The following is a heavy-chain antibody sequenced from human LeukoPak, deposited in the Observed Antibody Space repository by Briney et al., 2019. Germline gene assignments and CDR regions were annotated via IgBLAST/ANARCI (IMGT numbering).Heavy chain of an antibody. J-gene: IGHJ3*02. V-gene: IGHV4-4*07. CDR1: GGSINSYY. CDR2: IYTSGST. Sequence: PSETLSLTCTVSGGSINSYYWSWIRQPAGKGLEWIGRIYTSGSTNYNPSLKSRVTMSVDTSKNQFSLKLSSVTAADTAVYYCARCITMVRGVICAFDIWGQGTMVTVSS. D-gene: IGHD3-10*01. CDR3: ARCITMVRGVICAFDI.